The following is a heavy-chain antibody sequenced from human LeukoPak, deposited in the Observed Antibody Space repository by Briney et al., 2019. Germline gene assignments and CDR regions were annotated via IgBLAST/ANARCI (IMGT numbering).Heavy chain of an antibody. CDR2: INHSGST. Sequence: PSETLSLTCAVYGGSFSGYYWSWIRQPPGKGLEWIGEINHSGSTNYNPSLKSRVTISVDTSKNQFSLKLSSVTAADTAVYYCARGQLKFSIAAAGLDYWGQGTLVTVSS. CDR1: GGSFSGYY. V-gene: IGHV4-34*01. CDR3: ARGQLKFSIAAAGLDY. D-gene: IGHD6-13*01. J-gene: IGHJ4*02.